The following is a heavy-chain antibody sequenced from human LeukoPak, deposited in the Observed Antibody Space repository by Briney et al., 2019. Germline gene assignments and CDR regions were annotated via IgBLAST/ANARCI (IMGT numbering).Heavy chain of an antibody. V-gene: IGHV4-34*01. CDR2: INHSGST. J-gene: IGHJ5*02. CDR3: ARGRSGSWYEVSNWFDP. D-gene: IGHD6-13*01. Sequence: PSETLSLTCAVYGGSFSGYYWSWIRQPPGKGLEWIGEINHSGSTNYNPSLKSRVTISVDTSKNQFSLKLSSVTAADTAVYYCARGRSGSWYEVSNWFDPWGQGTLVTVSS. CDR1: GGSFSGYY.